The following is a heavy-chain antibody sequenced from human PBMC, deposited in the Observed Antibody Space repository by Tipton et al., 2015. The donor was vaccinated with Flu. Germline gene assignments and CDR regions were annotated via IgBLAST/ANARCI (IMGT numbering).Heavy chain of an antibody. V-gene: IGHV4-34*01. CDR1: GGSFSGYY. J-gene: IGHJ5*02. D-gene: IGHD4-11*01. CDR3: ARYPESNYHWFGP. CDR2: INHSGTT. Sequence: TLSLTCAVYGGSFSGYYWSWIRQPPGKGLEWVGEINHSGTTNYNPSLTSRVTVSADTSKKQFSLKLTSVTAADTAVYYCARYPESNYHWFGPWGQGALVTVSS.